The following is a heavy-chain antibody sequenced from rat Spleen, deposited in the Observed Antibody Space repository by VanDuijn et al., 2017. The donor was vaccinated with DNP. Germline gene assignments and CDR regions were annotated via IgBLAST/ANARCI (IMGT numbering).Heavy chain of an antibody. D-gene: IGHD1-4*01. CDR2: ITSSGGRT. Sequence: EVQLVESGGDLVQPGRSLKLSCVASAFTFNNYWMTWFRQVPGKGLECVASITSSGGRTYYPDSVKGRFTISRDNAKSTLYLQMNSLRSEDMATYYCSRHVLPLRVWDYWGQGVMVTVSS. CDR3: SRHVLPLRVWDY. CDR1: AFTFNNYW. J-gene: IGHJ2*01. V-gene: IGHV5-31*01.